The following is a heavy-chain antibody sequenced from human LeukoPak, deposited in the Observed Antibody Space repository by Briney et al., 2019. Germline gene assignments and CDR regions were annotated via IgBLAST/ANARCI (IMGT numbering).Heavy chain of an antibody. D-gene: IGHD3-22*01. Sequence: GASLKISCKGSGYSFTSYWIGWVRQMPGKGLEWMGIIYPGDSDTRYSPSFQCLVTISADKSISTAYLQWSSLKASDTAMYYCARPPYYDSSGLNDYWGQGTLVTVSS. CDR3: ARPPYYDSSGLNDY. CDR1: GYSFTSYW. J-gene: IGHJ4*02. V-gene: IGHV5-51*01. CDR2: IYPGDSDT.